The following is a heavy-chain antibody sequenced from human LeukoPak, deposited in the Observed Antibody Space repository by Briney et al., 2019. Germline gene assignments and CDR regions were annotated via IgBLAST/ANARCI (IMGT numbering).Heavy chain of an antibody. V-gene: IGHV6-1*01. CDR1: GDSVSSNSAA. Sequence: QTLSLTCAISGDSVSSNSAAWNWIRQSPSRGLEWLGRTYYRSKWYNDYAVSVKSRITINPDTSKNQFSLQLNSVTPEDTAVYYCARDHPPYSGSYGDAFDIWGQGTMVTVSS. CDR2: TYYRSKWYN. D-gene: IGHD1-26*01. J-gene: IGHJ3*02. CDR3: ARDHPPYSGSYGDAFDI.